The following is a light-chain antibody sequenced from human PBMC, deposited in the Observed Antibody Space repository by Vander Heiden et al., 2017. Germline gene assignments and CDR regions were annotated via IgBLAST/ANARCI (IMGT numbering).Light chain of an antibody. Sequence: QSVLTQPPPGSGAPEQRVTISCTGSSSNIGAGYDVHWYQQLPGTAPKLLIYGNSNRPSGVPDRFSGSKSGTSASLAITGLQAEDEADYYCQSYDSSLSVVFGGGTKLTVL. CDR3: QSYDSSLSVV. J-gene: IGLJ2*01. CDR2: GNS. V-gene: IGLV1-40*01. CDR1: SSNIGAGYD.